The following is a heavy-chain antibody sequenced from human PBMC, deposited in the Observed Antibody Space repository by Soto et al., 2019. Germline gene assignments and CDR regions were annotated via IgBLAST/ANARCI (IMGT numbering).Heavy chain of an antibody. CDR2: TYYSGSS. CDR1: GASVSSAEHY. CDR3: ARLSGYDPAGAADK. D-gene: IGHD5-12*01. V-gene: IGHV4-30-4*01. Sequence: QVQLQESGPGLVKASQTLSLTCTLSGASVSSAEHYWSWIRQPPGKGLEWIGYTYYSGSSYYNASLQRRVSNSFYTSQNQFSLKLTSVTAADTAVYYCARLSGYDPAGAADKWGPGILVSVSS. J-gene: IGHJ4*02.